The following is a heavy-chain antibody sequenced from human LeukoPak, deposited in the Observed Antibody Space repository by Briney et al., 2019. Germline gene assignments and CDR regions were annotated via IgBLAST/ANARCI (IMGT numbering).Heavy chain of an antibody. CDR2: ISSSGTTI. Sequence: GGSLRLSCAASGFTFSSYAMNWVRQAPGKGLEWVSYISSSGTTIYYADSVKGRFTISRDNAKNPLYLQMNSLRAEDTAVYYCARDNYDSSTPYYFDYWGQGTLVTVSS. J-gene: IGHJ4*02. V-gene: IGHV3-48*03. D-gene: IGHD3-22*01. CDR1: GFTFSSYA. CDR3: ARDNYDSSTPYYFDY.